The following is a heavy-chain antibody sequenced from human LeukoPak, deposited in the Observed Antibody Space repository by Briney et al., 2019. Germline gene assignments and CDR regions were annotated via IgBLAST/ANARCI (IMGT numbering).Heavy chain of an antibody. CDR2: VSKSDGTT. Sequence: PGGSLRLSCAVSGFTLSNSWMHWVRQAPGKGLEWVSSVSKSDGTTYYADSVKGRLTISRDNSKNTLHLQMNGLRAEDTAVYYCARGSYGMDVWGQGTTVTVSS. CDR3: ARGSYGMDV. CDR1: GFTLSNSW. V-gene: IGHV3-23*01. J-gene: IGHJ6*02.